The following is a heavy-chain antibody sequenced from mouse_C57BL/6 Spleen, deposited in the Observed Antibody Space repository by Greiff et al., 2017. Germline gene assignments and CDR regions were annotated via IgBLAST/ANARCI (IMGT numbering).Heavy chain of an antibody. CDR2: IYPGSGST. CDR1: GYTFTSYG. Sequence: QVQLQQPGPELVKPGASVKMSCKASGYTFTSYGITWVKQRPGQGLEWIGDIYPGSGSTNYNEKFKSKATLTVDTSSSTAYMQLSSLTSEDSAVYYCARDHFTAVVAKDFGYWGQGPTLT. D-gene: IGHD1-1*01. CDR3: ARDHFTAVVAKDFGY. J-gene: IGHJ2*01. V-gene: IGHV1-55*01.